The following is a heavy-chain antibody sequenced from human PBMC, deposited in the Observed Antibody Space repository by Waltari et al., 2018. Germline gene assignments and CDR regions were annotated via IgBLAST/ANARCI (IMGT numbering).Heavy chain of an antibody. CDR1: GGSISSGGYS. D-gene: IGHD3-10*01. V-gene: IGHV4-31*03. J-gene: IGHJ6*03. CDR2: IYYRGCT. CDR3: ARDVPPSGGMDV. Sequence: QVQLQESGPGLVKPSQTLSLTCTVSGGSISSGGYSWSWIRQHPGKGRGWIGYIYYRGCTYYNPSLKVRVTISLDTSKNQCSLKLSSVTAADTAVYYCARDVPPSGGMDVWRKGTTVTVSS.